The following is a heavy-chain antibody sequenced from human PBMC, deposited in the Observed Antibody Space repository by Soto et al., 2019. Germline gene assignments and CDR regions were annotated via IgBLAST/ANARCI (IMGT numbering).Heavy chain of an antibody. J-gene: IGHJ4*02. CDR3: AKVLSELVPRYFDT. D-gene: IGHD6-13*01. CDR1: EYTFTTYD. CDR2: ITPGGGIT. Sequence: QVQLVQSGAEVKKPGASVRVSCKASEYTFTTYDIHWVRQAPGLGLEWMGIITPGGGITSYAQKFKGRITMTRDTSTSTVYMELSSLRSEDTAMYYCAKVLSELVPRYFDTWGQGTLVTVSS. V-gene: IGHV1-46*01.